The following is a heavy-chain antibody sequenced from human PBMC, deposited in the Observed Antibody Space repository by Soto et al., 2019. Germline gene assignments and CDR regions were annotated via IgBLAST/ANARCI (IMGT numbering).Heavy chain of an antibody. CDR3: AGLSSGYSPFDY. V-gene: IGHV1-2*02. Sequence: ASVKVSCKASGSTFSGYYIHWVRQAPRQGLEWMGWINPDSGGTNYAQKFQDRVTMTRDTSINTAYMDLSRLRSDATAVYYGAGLSSGYSPFDYWGQGTLVTVSS. CDR1: GSTFSGYY. D-gene: IGHD3-22*01. CDR2: INPDSGGT. J-gene: IGHJ4*02.